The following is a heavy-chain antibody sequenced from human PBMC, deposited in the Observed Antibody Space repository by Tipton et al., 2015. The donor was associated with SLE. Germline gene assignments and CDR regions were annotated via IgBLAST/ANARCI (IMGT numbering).Heavy chain of an antibody. J-gene: IGHJ4*01. V-gene: IGHV4-31*03. D-gene: IGHD2-15*01. CDR3: ARGSVVADDY. CDR2: VYYNVRT. Sequence: TLSLTCNVSGVSITSGGYYWSWIRQRPGTGPEWIGTVYYNVRTYDNPSLKSRVTISVDTSRMQFSLKLTSVTAADTAVYYCARGSVVADDYWGQGTLVTVSS. CDR1: GVSITSGGYY.